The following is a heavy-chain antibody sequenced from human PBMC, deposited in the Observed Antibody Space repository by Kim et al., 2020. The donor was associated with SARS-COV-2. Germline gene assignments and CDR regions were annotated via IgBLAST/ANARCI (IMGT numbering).Heavy chain of an antibody. D-gene: IGHD3-3*01. V-gene: IGHV4-31*03. Sequence: SETLSLTCTVSGGSISSGGYYWSWIRQHPGKGLEWIGYIYYSGSTYYNPSLKSRVTISVDTSKNQFSLKLSSVTAADTAVYYCARGGTILGVISWFDPWGQGTLVTVSS. CDR3: ARGGTILGVISWFDP. CDR2: IYYSGST. CDR1: GGSISSGGYY. J-gene: IGHJ5*02.